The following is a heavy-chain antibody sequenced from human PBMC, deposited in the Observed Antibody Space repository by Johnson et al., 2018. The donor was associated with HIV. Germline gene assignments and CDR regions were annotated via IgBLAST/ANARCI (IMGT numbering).Heavy chain of an antibody. CDR1: GFTFSYYG. D-gene: IGHD3-22*01. Sequence: VQLVESGGGVVQPGKSLRLSCAASGFTFSYYGMHWVRQAPGKGLEWVAVIWYDGSNKFYADSVKGRFTISRDNAKNSLYLQMNSLRAEDTAVYYCARAREVYYLDAFDIWGQGTMVTVSS. J-gene: IGHJ3*02. CDR2: IWYDGSNK. CDR3: ARAREVYYLDAFDI. V-gene: IGHV3-33*01.